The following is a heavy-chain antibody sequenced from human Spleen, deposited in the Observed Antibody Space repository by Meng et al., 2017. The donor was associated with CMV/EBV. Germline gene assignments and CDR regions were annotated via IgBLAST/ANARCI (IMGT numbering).Heavy chain of an antibody. D-gene: IGHD6-6*01. CDR3: ATVKYSSSSGDWFDP. CDR1: GGSISSYY. CDR2: IYYSGST. Sequence: GSLRLSCTVSGGSISSYYWSWIRQPPGKGLEWIGYIYYSGSTNYNPSLKSRVSISLDTSKNQFSLKLSSVTAADTAVYYCATVKYSSSSGDWFDPWGQGTLVTVSS. J-gene: IGHJ5*02. V-gene: IGHV4-59*01.